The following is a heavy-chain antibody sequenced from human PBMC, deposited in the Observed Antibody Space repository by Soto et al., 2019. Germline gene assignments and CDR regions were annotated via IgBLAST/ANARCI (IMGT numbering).Heavy chain of an antibody. Sequence: GASVKVSCKASGYTFTSYYMHWVRQAPGQGLEWMGIINPSGGGTSYAQKFQGRVTMTRDTSTSTVYMELSSLRSEDTAVYYCAGTYYDFWSGYYPYGMDVWGQGTTVTVSS. CDR3: AGTYYDFWSGYYPYGMDV. J-gene: IGHJ6*02. CDR1: GYTFTSYY. D-gene: IGHD3-3*01. CDR2: INPSGGGT. V-gene: IGHV1-46*01.